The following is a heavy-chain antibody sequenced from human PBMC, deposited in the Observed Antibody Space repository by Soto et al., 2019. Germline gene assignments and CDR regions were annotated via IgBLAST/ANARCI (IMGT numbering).Heavy chain of an antibody. J-gene: IGHJ5*02. V-gene: IGHV1-69*01. Sequence: QVQLVQSGAEVKKPGSSVKVSCKASGGTFSSYGISWVRQAPGQGLEWMGGIIAAFRKANYAQKFQGRVTITADESTSTDYMELSSLRSEDTAVYYWARDRGIAAAGSGGNWLDPWGQGTLVTVSS. D-gene: IGHD6-13*01. CDR2: IIAAFRKA. CDR3: ARDRGIAAAGSGGNWLDP. CDR1: GGTFSSYG.